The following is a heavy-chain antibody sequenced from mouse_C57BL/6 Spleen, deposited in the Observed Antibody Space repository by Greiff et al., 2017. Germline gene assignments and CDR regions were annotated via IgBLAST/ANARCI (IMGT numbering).Heavy chain of an antibody. CDR1: GYTFTDYE. Sequence: QVHVKQSGAELVRPGASVTLSCKASGYTFTDYEMHWVKQTPVHGLEWIGAIDPETGGTAYNQKFKGKAILTADKSSSTAYMELSSLTSEDSAVYYCTRHDYGAMDYGGKGTTVTVSS. V-gene: IGHV1-15*01. J-gene: IGHJ4*01. D-gene: IGHD2-4*01. CDR2: IDPETGGT. CDR3: TRHDYGAMDY.